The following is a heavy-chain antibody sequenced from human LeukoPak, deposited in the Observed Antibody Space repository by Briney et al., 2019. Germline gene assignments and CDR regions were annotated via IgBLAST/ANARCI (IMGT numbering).Heavy chain of an antibody. CDR1: GFTFSSYG. Sequence: GGSLRLFCAASGFTFSSYGMSWVRQAPGKGLEWVSAISGSGGSTYYADSVKGRFTISRDNSKNTLYLQMNSLRAEDTAVYYCAKREGYSSGPFDYWGQGTLVTVSS. CDR2: ISGSGGST. J-gene: IGHJ4*02. D-gene: IGHD6-19*01. V-gene: IGHV3-23*01. CDR3: AKREGYSSGPFDY.